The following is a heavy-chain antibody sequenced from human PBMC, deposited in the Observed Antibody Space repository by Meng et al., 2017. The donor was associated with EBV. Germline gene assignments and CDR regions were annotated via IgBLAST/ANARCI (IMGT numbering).Heavy chain of an antibody. V-gene: IGHV1-2*06. CDR1: GYPFPGYY. J-gene: IGHJ4*02. D-gene: IGHD6-19*01. Sequence: VPLVPSEAEFKEPGASVTVSCKVSGYPFPGYYMHRVRQAPGQALEWMERINPNCGGTNYAQKFQGRVTMTRDTSISTAYMELSRLRSDDTAVYYCARVGIAVAGTGDYWGQGTLVTVSS. CDR3: ARVGIAVAGTGDY. CDR2: INPNCGGT.